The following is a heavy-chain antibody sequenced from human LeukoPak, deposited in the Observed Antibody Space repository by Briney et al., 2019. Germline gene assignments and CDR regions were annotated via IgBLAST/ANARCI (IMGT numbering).Heavy chain of an antibody. J-gene: IGHJ4*02. CDR2: ISYDGSNK. CDR1: GFTFSSYA. Sequence: PGGSLRLSCAASGFTFSSYAMHWVRQAPGKGLEWVAVISYDGSNKYYADSVKGRFTISRDNAKNSLYLQMNSLRAEDTAVYYCARATRWFGDDYWGQGTLVTVSS. D-gene: IGHD3-10*01. V-gene: IGHV3-30-3*01. CDR3: ARATRWFGDDY.